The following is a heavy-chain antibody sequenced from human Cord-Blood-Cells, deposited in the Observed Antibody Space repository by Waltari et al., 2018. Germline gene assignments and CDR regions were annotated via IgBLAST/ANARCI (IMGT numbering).Heavy chain of an antibody. D-gene: IGHD3-22*01. CDR3: ARDQRHYDSSGYYAFDI. V-gene: IGHV3-53*01. Sequence: EVQLVESGGGLIQPGGSLRLSCAASGFTVSSNYMSWVRQAPGKGLEWVSVIYSGCSTYYADAVKCRFTISIDNSKNTLYLQMNSLRAEDTAVYYCARDQRHYDSSGYYAFDIWGQGTMVTVSS. J-gene: IGHJ3*02. CDR2: IYSGCST. CDR1: GFTVSSNY.